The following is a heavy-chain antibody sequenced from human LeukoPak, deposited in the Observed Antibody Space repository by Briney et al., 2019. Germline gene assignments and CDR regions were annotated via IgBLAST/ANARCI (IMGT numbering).Heavy chain of an antibody. V-gene: IGHV1-69*04. CDR1: GGTFSSYA. Sequence: SVKVSCKASGGTFSSYAISWVRQAPGQGLEWMGRIIPILGIANYAQKFQGRVTITADKSTSTAYMELSSLRSEGTAVYYCAREVVVVVAATVEGAFDIWGQGTMVTVSS. CDR3: AREVVVVVAATVEGAFDI. CDR2: IIPILGIA. J-gene: IGHJ3*02. D-gene: IGHD2-15*01.